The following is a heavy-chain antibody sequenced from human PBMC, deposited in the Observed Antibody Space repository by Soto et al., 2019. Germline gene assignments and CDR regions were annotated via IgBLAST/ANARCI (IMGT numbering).Heavy chain of an antibody. V-gene: IGHV2-5*02. Sequence: QITLKESGPPLVKPTQTLTLTCTFSGFSLSTSGVGVGWIRQPPGKALEWLALIYWDDDKRYSPSLKSRLTITKDTSKNQVVLTMTNMDPVDTATYYCAHSIQPDGRGLRYFDWLLRGGNYFDYWGQGTLVTVSS. D-gene: IGHD3-9*01. CDR3: AHSIQPDGRGLRYFDWLLRGGNYFDY. CDR2: IYWDDDK. CDR1: GFSLSTSGVG. J-gene: IGHJ4*02.